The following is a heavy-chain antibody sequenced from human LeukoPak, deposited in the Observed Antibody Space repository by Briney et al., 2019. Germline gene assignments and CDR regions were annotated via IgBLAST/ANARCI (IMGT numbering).Heavy chain of an antibody. CDR1: GYIFTSYW. J-gene: IGHJ3*02. D-gene: IGHD2-2*02. V-gene: IGHV5-51*01. CDR3: ASQIADIPDAFDI. Sequence: GEPLNISFKGSGYIFTSYWIGWVRQMPGKGLEWIGIIYPGDSDTRYSPSFQGQVTISADKSISTAYLQWSSLKASDTAMYYCASQIADIPDAFDIWGQGTMVTVSS. CDR2: IYPGDSDT.